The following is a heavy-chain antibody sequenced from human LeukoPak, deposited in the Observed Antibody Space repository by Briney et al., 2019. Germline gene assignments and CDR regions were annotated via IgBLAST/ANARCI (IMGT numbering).Heavy chain of an antibody. CDR1: GFTFSSYA. D-gene: IGHD6-6*01. J-gene: IGHJ4*02. V-gene: IGHV3-23*01. CDR3: AKGHLYSTSSTSFDY. Sequence: GGSLRLSCAASGFTFSSYAMSWVRQAPGKGLEWVSIVSGSGGSTNYADSVKGRFTISRDNSKNTLYLQMNTMRAEDTAVYYCAKGHLYSTSSTSFDYWGQGTLVTVSS. CDR2: VSGSGGST.